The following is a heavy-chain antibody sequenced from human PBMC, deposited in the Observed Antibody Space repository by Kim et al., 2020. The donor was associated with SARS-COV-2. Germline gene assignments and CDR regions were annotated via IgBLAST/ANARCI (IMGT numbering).Heavy chain of an antibody. CDR3: AKDSLVFDDYVWGSYLNGPHFDY. V-gene: IGHV3-30*18. J-gene: IGHJ4*02. Sequence: GGSLRLSCAASGFTFSSYGMHWVRQAPGKGLEWVAVISYDGSNKYYADSVKGRFTISRDNSKNTLYLQMNSLRAEDTAVYYCAKDSLVFDDYVWGSYLNGPHFDYWGQGTLVTVSS. D-gene: IGHD3-16*02. CDR2: ISYDGSNK. CDR1: GFTFSSYG.